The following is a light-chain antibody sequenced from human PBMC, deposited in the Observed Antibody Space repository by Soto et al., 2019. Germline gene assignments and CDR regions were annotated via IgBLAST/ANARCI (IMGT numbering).Light chain of an antibody. J-gene: IGLJ2*01. CDR2: KND. V-gene: IGLV1-47*01. CDR3: AAWDDSLSAVV. CDR1: TSNIGSNS. Sequence: QSVLIQPPSASGTPGQRVTLSCSGTTSNIGSNSVYWYQQFPGEAPTLIIYKNDKRPSGVPDRFSGSKSGTLASLAISGLRFEYETDYYCAAWDDSLSAVVFGGGTKLTVL.